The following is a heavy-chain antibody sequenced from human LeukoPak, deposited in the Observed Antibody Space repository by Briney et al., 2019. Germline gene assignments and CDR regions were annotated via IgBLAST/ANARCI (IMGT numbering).Heavy chain of an antibody. V-gene: IGHV4-39*07. D-gene: IGHD6-13*01. J-gene: IGHJ4*02. CDR3: ALAAATWFDY. Sequence: SETLSLTCTVSGGSISSSSYYWGWIRQPPGKGLEWIGSIYYSGSTYYNPSLKSRVTISVDTSKNQFSLKLSSVTAADTAVYYCALAAATWFDYWGQGTLVTVSS. CDR1: GGSISSSSYY. CDR2: IYYSGST.